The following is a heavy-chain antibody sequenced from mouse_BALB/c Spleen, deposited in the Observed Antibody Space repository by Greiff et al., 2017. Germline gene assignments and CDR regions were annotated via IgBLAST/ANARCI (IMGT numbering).Heavy chain of an antibody. J-gene: IGHJ2*01. Sequence: DVQLQESGTVLARPGASVKMSCKASGYTFTSYWMHWVKQRPGQGLEWIGAIYPGNSDTSYNQKFKGKAKLTAVTSTSTAYMELSSLTNEDSAVYYCTRTVVATDYFDYWGQGTTLTVSS. D-gene: IGHD1-1*01. CDR2: IYPGNSDT. V-gene: IGHV1-5*01. CDR1: GYTFTSYW. CDR3: TRTVVATDYFDY.